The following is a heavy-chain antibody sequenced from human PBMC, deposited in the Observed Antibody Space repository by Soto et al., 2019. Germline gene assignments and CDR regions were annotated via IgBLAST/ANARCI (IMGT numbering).Heavy chain of an antibody. D-gene: IGHD4-17*01. CDR3: TIDPNGDHIGAFDF. Sequence: EVQVVESGGGLVQPGGSLRLSCATSKFTFSAYAMTWVRQAPGEGLEWVSAISGSGGGTSYADSVKGRFSISRDNSKNTLYLRMNSLRVEDTAVYYCTIDPNGDHIGAFDFWGQGIVVTVSS. V-gene: IGHV3-23*04. CDR2: ISGSGGGT. CDR1: KFTFSAYA. J-gene: IGHJ3*01.